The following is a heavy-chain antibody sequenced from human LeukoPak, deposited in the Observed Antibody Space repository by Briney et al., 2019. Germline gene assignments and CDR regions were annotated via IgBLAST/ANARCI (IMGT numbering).Heavy chain of an antibody. D-gene: IGHD5-12*01. CDR3: AREGLREYYYYGMDV. J-gene: IGHJ6*02. CDR2: IIPILGIA. CDR1: GGTFSSYA. Sequence: SVTVSCKASGGTFSSYAISWVRQAPGQGLEWMGRIIPILGIANYAQKFQGRVTITADKSTSTAYMELSSLRSEDTAVYYCAREGLREYYYYGMDVWGQGTTVTVSS. V-gene: IGHV1-69*04.